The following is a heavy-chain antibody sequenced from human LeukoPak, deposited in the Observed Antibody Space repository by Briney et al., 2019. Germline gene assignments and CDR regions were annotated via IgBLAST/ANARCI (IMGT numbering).Heavy chain of an antibody. CDR1: GGSISSSSYY. V-gene: IGHV4-39*07. CDR3: AAKTTTTVTDSWFDP. Sequence: SETLSLTCTVSGGSISSSSYYWGWIRQPPGKGLEWIGSLYYTGNTYYNPSLKSRVTISVDTSKNQFSLKLSSVTAADTAVYYCAAKTTTTVTDSWFDPWGQGTLVTVSS. D-gene: IGHD4-17*01. J-gene: IGHJ5*02. CDR2: LYYTGNT.